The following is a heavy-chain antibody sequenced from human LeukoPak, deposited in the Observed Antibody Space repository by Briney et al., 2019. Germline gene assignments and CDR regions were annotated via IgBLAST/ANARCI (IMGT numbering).Heavy chain of an antibody. D-gene: IGHD2-15*01. CDR3: ARCSGGSCYRDYYYGMDV. V-gene: IGHV3-7*01. Sequence: GGSLRLSCAASGFTFSSYWMSWVRQAPGKGLEWVANIKQDGSEKYYVDSVKGRFTISRDNAKNSLYLQMNSLRAEDTAVYYCARCSGGSCYRDYYYGMDVWGQGTTVTVSS. J-gene: IGHJ6*02. CDR1: GFTFSSYW. CDR2: IKQDGSEK.